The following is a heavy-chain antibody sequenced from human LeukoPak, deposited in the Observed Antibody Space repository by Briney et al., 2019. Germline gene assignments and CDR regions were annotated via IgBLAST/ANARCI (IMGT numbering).Heavy chain of an antibody. D-gene: IGHD3-22*01. V-gene: IGHV4-34*01. Sequence: SETLSLICAVYGGSFSGYYWSWIRQPPGKGLEWIGEINHSGSTNYNPSLKSRVTISVDTSKNQFSLKLSSVTAADTAVYYCAGTYYYDSSGYYEIDYWGQGTLVTVSS. CDR3: AGTYYYDSSGYYEIDY. CDR2: INHSGST. J-gene: IGHJ4*02. CDR1: GGSFSGYY.